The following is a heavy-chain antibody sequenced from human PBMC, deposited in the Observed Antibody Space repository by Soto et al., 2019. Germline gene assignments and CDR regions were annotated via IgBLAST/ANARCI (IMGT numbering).Heavy chain of an antibody. V-gene: IGHV4-31*03. CDR3: AISIAAADSNWFDP. J-gene: IGHJ5*02. CDR1: GGSISSGGYY. D-gene: IGHD6-13*01. Sequence: SETLSLTCTVSGGSISSGGYYWSWIRQHPGKGLEWIGYIYYSGSTYYNPSLKSRVTISVDTSKNQFSLKLSSVTAADTAVYYCAISIAAADSNWFDPWGQGTLVTVSS. CDR2: IYYSGST.